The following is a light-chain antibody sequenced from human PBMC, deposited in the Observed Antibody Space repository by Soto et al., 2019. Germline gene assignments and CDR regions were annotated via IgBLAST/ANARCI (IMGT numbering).Light chain of an antibody. CDR2: EGN. CDR1: SSDVGSYNL. V-gene: IGLV2-23*01. CDR3: CSYAGSSTSYV. Sequence: QSVLTQPASVSGSPGQSITISCTGTSSDVGSYNLVSWYQQHPGKAPKLMIYEGNKRPSGVSSRFSGSKSGNTASLTISGLQAEDEADYYCCSYAGSSTSYVFGTGTKLTVL. J-gene: IGLJ1*01.